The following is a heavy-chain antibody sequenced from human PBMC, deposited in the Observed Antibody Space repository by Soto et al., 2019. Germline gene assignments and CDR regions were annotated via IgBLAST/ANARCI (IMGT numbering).Heavy chain of an antibody. J-gene: IGHJ4*02. Sequence: ASVKVSCKASGYTFTSYGISWVRQAPGQGLEWMGWISAYNGNTNYAQKLQGRVTMTTDTSTSTAYMELRSLRSDDTAVYYCASENRRPRYYDIMTGFIDHWGQGALVTVSS. CDR2: ISAYNGNT. D-gene: IGHD3-9*01. CDR1: GYTFTSYG. CDR3: ASENRRPRYYDIMTGFIDH. V-gene: IGHV1-18*04.